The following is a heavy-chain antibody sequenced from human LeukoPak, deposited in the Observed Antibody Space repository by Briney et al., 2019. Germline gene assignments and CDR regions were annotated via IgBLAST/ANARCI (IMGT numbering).Heavy chain of an antibody. Sequence: GGSLRLSCAASGFTFRTYGMHWVRQAPGKGLEWVSSISSSSSYIYYADSVKGRFTISRDNAKNSLYLQMNSLRAEDTAVYYCARGMTTLYWGQGTLVTVSS. CDR2: ISSSSSYI. CDR3: ARGMTTLY. V-gene: IGHV3-21*01. CDR1: GFTFRTYG. D-gene: IGHD4-11*01. J-gene: IGHJ4*02.